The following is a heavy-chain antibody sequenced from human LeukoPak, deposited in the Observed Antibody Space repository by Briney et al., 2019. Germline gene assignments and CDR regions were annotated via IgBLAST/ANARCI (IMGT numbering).Heavy chain of an antibody. CDR3: ARDGYSGNDGL. CDR2: IYHSGNT. J-gene: IGHJ4*02. Sequence: PSETLSLTCTVSGYSIISGSYWGWIRQPPGKGLEWIGTIYHSGNTYYNPSLKSRVTISVDTSKNQFSLKLSSVTAADTAVYYCARDGYSGNDGLWGQGTLVTVSS. CDR1: GYSIISGSY. V-gene: IGHV4-38-2*02. D-gene: IGHD5-12*01.